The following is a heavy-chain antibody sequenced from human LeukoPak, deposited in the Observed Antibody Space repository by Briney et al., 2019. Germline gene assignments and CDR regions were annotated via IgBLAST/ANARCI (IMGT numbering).Heavy chain of an antibody. CDR3: PRDPRNYDSSGYDAFDI. V-gene: IGHV1-18*04. CDR1: GYTFTSYG. CDR2: ISTYNGNT. Sequence: ASVKVSCKASGYTFTSYGIRWVRQAPGQGLEWMGWISTYNGNTNYSQKFQGRVTMTTDTSTNTAYMALRSPRSDDTAVYYCPRDPRNYDSSGYDAFDIWGQGTMVAVSS. D-gene: IGHD3-22*01. J-gene: IGHJ3*02.